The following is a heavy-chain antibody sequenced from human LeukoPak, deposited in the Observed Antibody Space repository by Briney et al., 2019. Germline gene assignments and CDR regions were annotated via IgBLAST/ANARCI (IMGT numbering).Heavy chain of an antibody. CDR1: GFTFNNYW. CDR2: IKQDGSAK. V-gene: IGHV3-7*01. Sequence: PGGSLRLSCAASGFTFNNYWMSWVRQVPGRGLQWVANIKQDGSAKFYVDSVKGRFTISRDNTKNSLYLRMNSLRVEDTAVYYCARGDFSDCGDYVDAFDIWGQGTMLTVSS. D-gene: IGHD4-17*01. CDR3: ARGDFSDCGDYVDAFDI. J-gene: IGHJ3*02.